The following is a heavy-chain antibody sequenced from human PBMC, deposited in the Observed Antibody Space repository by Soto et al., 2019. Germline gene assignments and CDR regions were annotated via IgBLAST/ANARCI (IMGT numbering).Heavy chain of an antibody. D-gene: IGHD5-18*01. V-gene: IGHV3-30*18. CDR3: AKGGGYSYGTNDAFDI. CDR1: GFTFRTSG. Sequence: QVQLVESGGGVVQPGRSLRLSWAASGFTFRTSGMHWVRQAPGKGLEWVAVISDDGSNKYNIASVEGRFTISRDHSKNTLYLQMNSLRNEDTAVYYCAKGGGYSYGTNDAFDIWGQGTMVTVSS. J-gene: IGHJ3*02. CDR2: ISDDGSNK.